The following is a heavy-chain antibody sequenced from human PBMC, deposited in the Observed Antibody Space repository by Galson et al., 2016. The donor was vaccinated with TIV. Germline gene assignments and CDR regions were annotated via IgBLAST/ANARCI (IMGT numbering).Heavy chain of an antibody. Sequence: PALVKPTQTLTLTCIFSGFSLTTSGMCVSWIRQPPGKALEWLARIDWDDDKYYSTFLRTRLTISKGTSKNQVVLTMTNMDPVDTATYYCARRGPRGDTDYWGQGTFVTVSS. CDR3: ARRGPRGDTDY. V-gene: IGHV2-70*11. CDR1: GFSLTTSGMC. CDR2: IDWDDDK. J-gene: IGHJ4*02.